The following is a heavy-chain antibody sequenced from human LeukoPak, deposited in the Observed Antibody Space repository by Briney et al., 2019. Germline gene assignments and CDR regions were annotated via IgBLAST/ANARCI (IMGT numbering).Heavy chain of an antibody. J-gene: IGHJ6*03. CDR1: GGSISSYS. Sequence: SETLSLTCTVSGGSISSYSWSWIRQPTGKGLEWIGHIYTSGSTNYNPSLMSRVTISVDRSKNQFSLKLSSVTAADTAVYYCARDHCSSSSCPGDYYMDVWGKGTTVTVSS. CDR3: ARDHCSSSSCPGDYYMDV. V-gene: IGHV4-4*07. D-gene: IGHD2-2*01. CDR2: IYTSGST.